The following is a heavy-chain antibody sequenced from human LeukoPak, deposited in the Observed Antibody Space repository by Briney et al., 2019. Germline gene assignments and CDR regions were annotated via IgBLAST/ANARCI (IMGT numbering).Heavy chain of an antibody. D-gene: IGHD3-22*01. CDR3: ARRDCDSIKCRGSNWFDP. Sequence: PGGSLRLSCAASGFTFSSYRMNWVRQAPGKGLEWVSSISSRSSYIYYADSVKGRFTISRDNAQNSLYLQMNSLRAEDTAVYYCARRDCDSIKCRGSNWFDPWGQGTLVSVSS. V-gene: IGHV3-21*01. CDR1: GFTFSSYR. J-gene: IGHJ5*02. CDR2: ISSRSSYI.